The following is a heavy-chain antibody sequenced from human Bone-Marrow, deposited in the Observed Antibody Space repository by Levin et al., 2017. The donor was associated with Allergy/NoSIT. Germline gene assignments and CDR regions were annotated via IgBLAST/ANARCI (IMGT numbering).Heavy chain of an antibody. CDR3: ARDLGGVRGGAVDAFDI. CDR2: IYYSGST. Sequence: SETLSLTCTVSGGSISSGGYYWSWIRQHPGKGLEWIGYIYYSGSTYYNPSLKSRVTISVDTSKNQFSLKLSSVTAADTAVYYCARDLGGVRGGAVDAFDIWGQGTMVTVSS. J-gene: IGHJ3*02. D-gene: IGHD3-10*01. CDR1: GGSISSGGYY. V-gene: IGHV4-31*03.